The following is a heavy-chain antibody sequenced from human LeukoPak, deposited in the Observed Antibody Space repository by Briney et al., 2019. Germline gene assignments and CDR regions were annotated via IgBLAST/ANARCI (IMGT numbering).Heavy chain of an antibody. V-gene: IGHV3-15*01. CDR1: GFTFTNAW. J-gene: IGHJ4*02. CDR3: ATEHGSGSSDFDY. Sequence: GGSLRLSCAASGFTFTNAWMTWVRQAPGKGLEWVGHIKSKTGGGTTDYTAPVKGRFTISRDDSKNTLYLQMNSLKTEDTAVYYCATEHGSGSSDFDYWGQGTLVTVS. D-gene: IGHD2-15*01. CDR2: IKSKTGGGTT.